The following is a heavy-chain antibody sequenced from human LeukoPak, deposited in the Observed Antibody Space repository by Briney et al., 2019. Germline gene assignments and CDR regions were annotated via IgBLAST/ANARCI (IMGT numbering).Heavy chain of an antibody. J-gene: IGHJ6*02. D-gene: IGHD2-21*02. Sequence: GGSLRLSCAASGFTFSDYYMSWIRQAPGKGLEWVSYISSSGSTIYYADSVKGRFTISRDNAKNSLYLQMNSLRAEDTAVYYCARARAKARIIVVVTGGSYYYGMDVWGQGTTVTVSS. CDR2: ISSSGSTI. CDR1: GFTFSDYY. CDR3: ARARAKARIIVVVTGGSYYYGMDV. V-gene: IGHV3-11*01.